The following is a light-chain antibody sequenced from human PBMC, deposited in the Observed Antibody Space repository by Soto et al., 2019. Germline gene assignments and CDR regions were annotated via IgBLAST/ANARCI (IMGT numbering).Light chain of an antibody. CDR1: QNVNSN. Sequence: ETVMTQSPATLSVSPGERATLSCRASQNVNSNLAWYQQKPGQAPRLLIYAASTRAAGIPARFRGSWSGTKFILTISSLQSEDFAVYYCQHYYNWPPWTFGQGTKVEIK. CDR2: AAS. CDR3: QHYYNWPPWT. V-gene: IGKV3-15*01. J-gene: IGKJ1*01.